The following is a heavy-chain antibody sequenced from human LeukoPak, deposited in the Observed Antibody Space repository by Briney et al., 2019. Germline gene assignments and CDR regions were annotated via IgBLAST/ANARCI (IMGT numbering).Heavy chain of an antibody. Sequence: PGGSLRLSCAASGFTFSSYAMHWVRQAPGKGLEWVAVISYDGSNKYYADSVKGRFTISRDNSKNTLYLQMNSLRAEDTAVYYCARAVESHGGDAFDIWGQGIMVTVSS. CDR1: GFTFSSYA. CDR3: ARAVESHGGDAFDI. J-gene: IGHJ3*02. CDR2: ISYDGSNK. V-gene: IGHV3-30-3*01. D-gene: IGHD4-23*01.